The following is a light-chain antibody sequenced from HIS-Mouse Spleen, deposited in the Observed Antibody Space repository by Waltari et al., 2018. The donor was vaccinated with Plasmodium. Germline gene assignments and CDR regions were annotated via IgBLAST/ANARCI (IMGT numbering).Light chain of an antibody. V-gene: IGKV1-39*01. Sequence: DIQMTQSPSSLSASVGDRVTITCRASQSISSYLNWYQQKPGTAPKLLTYAASSLQSGVPSMFSGSGSGTDFTLTISSLQPEDFATYYCQQSYSTPYTVGQGTKLEIK. CDR1: QSISSY. CDR3: QQSYSTPYT. CDR2: AAS. J-gene: IGKJ2*01.